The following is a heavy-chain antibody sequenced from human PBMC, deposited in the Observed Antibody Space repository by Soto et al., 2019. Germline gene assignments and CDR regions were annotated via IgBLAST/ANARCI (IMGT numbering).Heavy chain of an antibody. J-gene: IGHJ3*01. Sequence: QLVESGGGLVQPGGSLRLSRAASGFTFSLYPVNWVRQAPGKGLEWLSYISPSNSTIYYADSVKGRFTISRDNAKNSLDLQMNGLRDDDTAVYYCARVGRGFCSSTRCYTDGFDLWGQGTVVTVST. CDR1: GFTFSLYP. CDR3: ARVGRGFCSSTRCYTDGFDL. CDR2: ISPSNSTI. D-gene: IGHD2-2*01. V-gene: IGHV3-48*02.